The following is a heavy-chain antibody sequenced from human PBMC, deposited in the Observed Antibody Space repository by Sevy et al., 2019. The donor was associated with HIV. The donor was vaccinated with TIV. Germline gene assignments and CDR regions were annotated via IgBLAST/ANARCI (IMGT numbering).Heavy chain of an antibody. D-gene: IGHD1-26*01. CDR3: AAGTGSSDFDY. Sequence: WGSLRLSCAASGFTFREAWMSWVRQAPGKGLEWVGRIKSKTDAATRDFAAPVRDRFSISRDDSANTVYLVMNNLKPEDTGVYYCAAGTGSSDFDYWGQGTLVTVSS. J-gene: IGHJ4*02. CDR2: IKSKTDAATR. V-gene: IGHV3-15*01. CDR1: GFTFREAW.